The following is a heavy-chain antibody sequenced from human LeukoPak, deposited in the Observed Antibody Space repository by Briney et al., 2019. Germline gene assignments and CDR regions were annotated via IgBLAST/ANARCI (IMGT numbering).Heavy chain of an antibody. CDR3: ARGPYYYDSSGNQIDY. D-gene: IGHD3-22*01. J-gene: IGHJ4*02. CDR1: GYTFTSHD. Sequence: ASVKVSCKASGYTFTSHDINWVRQATGQGLEWMGWMNPNSGNTGYAQKFQGRVTMTRNTSISTAYMELSSLRSEDTAVYYCARGPYYYDSSGNQIDYWGQGTLVTVSS. CDR2: MNPNSGNT. V-gene: IGHV1-8*01.